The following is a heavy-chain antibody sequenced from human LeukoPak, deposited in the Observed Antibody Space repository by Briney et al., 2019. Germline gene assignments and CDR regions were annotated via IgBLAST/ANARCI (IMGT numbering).Heavy chain of an antibody. Sequence: SETLSLTCTVSGGSVSSGSYYWSWIRQPPGKGLEWIGYIYYSGSTNYNPSLKSRVTISVDTSKNQFSLKLSSVTAADTAVYYCARSFLPIYLDYWGQGTLVTVSS. CDR1: GGSVSSGSYY. V-gene: IGHV4-61*01. CDR3: ARSFLPIYLDY. D-gene: IGHD2/OR15-2a*01. J-gene: IGHJ4*02. CDR2: IYYSGST.